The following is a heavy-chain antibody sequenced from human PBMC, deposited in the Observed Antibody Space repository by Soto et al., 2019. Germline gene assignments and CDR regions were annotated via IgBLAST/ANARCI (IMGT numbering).Heavy chain of an antibody. J-gene: IGHJ4*02. Sequence: PGGSLRLSCTGSGFAFGDYAINWFRQAPGKGLEWVGFIGRNDYTGTPDYAASVKGRFTISRDDSKSIADLQMNSLKIEDTAVYFCTRKARVVTSLFFDYWGQGTQVTVSS. D-gene: IGHD2-2*01. CDR1: GFAFGDYA. CDR3: TRKARVVTSLFFDY. V-gene: IGHV3-49*03. CDR2: IGRNDYTGTP.